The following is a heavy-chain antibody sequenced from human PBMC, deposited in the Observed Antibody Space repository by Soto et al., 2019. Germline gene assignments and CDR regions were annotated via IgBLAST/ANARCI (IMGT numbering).Heavy chain of an antibody. CDR1: GGSISSFTYY. D-gene: IGHD3-10*01. CDR2: VYYNENT. Sequence: SATLSLTCSVSGGSISSFTYYWGWIRQPPGKGLEWIGTVYYNENTYYNPSLKSRVTITVDTAKNQFALNLRSVTAADTAMYFCARRERYYGSPGWFDPWGPGTLVTVSS. J-gene: IGHJ5*02. CDR3: ARRERYYGSPGWFDP. V-gene: IGHV4-39*01.